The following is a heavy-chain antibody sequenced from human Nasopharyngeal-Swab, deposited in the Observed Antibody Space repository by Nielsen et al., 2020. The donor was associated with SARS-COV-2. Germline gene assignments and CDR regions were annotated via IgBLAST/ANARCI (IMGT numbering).Heavy chain of an antibody. CDR2: INAYNGNT. CDR3: ARDGLTDCSGGSCLLNWFDP. V-gene: IGHV1-18*01. J-gene: IGHJ5*02. D-gene: IGHD2-15*01. CDR1: GYTFTSYG. Sequence: ASVKVSCKASGYTFTSYGISWVRQAPGQGLEWMGWINAYNGNTNYAQKLQGRVTMTTDTSMSTAYMELRSLRSDDTAVYYCARDGLTDCSGGSCLLNWFDPWGQGTLVTVSS.